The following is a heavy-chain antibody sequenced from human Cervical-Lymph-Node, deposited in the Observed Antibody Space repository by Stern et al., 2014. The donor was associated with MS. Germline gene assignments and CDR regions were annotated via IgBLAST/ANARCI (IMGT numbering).Heavy chain of an antibody. D-gene: IGHD4-23*01. CDR2: IPYDGTHK. Sequence: VQLEESGGGLVQPGTSLRLSCAASGFSFSDYGIHWVRQAPGQALEWVAVIPYDGTHKYYADSVKGRVTISRDNSKTALSLQINRLRSDDTAVYYCAKDLGGNAFDYWGQGTLVTVSS. J-gene: IGHJ4*02. V-gene: IGHV3-30*18. CDR1: GFSFSDYG. CDR3: AKDLGGNAFDY.